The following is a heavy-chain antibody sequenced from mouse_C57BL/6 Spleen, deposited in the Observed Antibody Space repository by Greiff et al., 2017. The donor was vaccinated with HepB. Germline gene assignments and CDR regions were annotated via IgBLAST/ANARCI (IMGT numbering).Heavy chain of an antibody. CDR1: GFTFSSYG. CDR3: ARPIYDGYPFAY. Sequence: EVQVVESGGDLVKPGGSLKLSCAASGFTFSSYGMSWVRQTPDKRLEWVATISSGGSYTYYPDSVKGRFTISRDNAKNTLYLQMSSLKSEDTAMYYCARPIYDGYPFAYWGQGTLVTVSA. CDR2: ISSGGSYT. J-gene: IGHJ3*01. V-gene: IGHV5-6*01. D-gene: IGHD2-3*01.